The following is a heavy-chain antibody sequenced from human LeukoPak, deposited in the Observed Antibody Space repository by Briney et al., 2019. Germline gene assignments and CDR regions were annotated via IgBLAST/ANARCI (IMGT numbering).Heavy chain of an antibody. CDR3: ARERGGDCTTTTCRYGMDV. Sequence: GGSLRLSCAASGFTFSSYGMHWVRQAPGKGLEWVAVIWYDGSNKYYADSVKGRFTISRDNSKNTLYLQMNSLRAEDTAVYYCARERGGDCTTTTCRYGMDVWGQGTTVTVSS. CDR2: IWYDGSNK. D-gene: IGHD2-2*01. J-gene: IGHJ6*02. V-gene: IGHV3-33*01. CDR1: GFTFSSYG.